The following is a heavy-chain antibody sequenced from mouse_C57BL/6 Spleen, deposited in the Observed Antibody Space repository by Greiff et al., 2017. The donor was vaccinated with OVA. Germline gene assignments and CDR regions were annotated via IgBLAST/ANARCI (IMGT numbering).Heavy chain of an antibody. V-gene: IGHV3-6*01. CDR1: GYSITSGYY. D-gene: IGHD2-4*01. CDR3: AREDDYDRGFAY. CDR2: ISYDGSN. Sequence: DVKLQESGPGLVKPSQSLSLTCSVTGYSITSGYYWNWIRQFPGNKLEWMGYISYDGSNNYNPSLKNRISITRDTSKNQFFLKLNSVTTEDTATYYCAREDDYDRGFAYWGQGTLVTVSA. J-gene: IGHJ3*01.